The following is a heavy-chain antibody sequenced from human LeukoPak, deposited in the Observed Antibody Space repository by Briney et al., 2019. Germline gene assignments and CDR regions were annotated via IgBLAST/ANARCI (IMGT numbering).Heavy chain of an antibody. J-gene: IGHJ4*02. CDR1: GGSLRSSSYY. D-gene: IGHD3-10*01. V-gene: IGHV4-39*07. CDR2: IYYSGST. Sequence: PSETLSLTCTVSGGSLRSSSYYWGWIRQPPGKGLEWIGSIYYSGSTYYNPSLKSRVTISVDTSKNQFSLKLSSVTAADTAVYYCARDPKLWFGEGHDYWGQGTLVTVSS. CDR3: ARDPKLWFGEGHDY.